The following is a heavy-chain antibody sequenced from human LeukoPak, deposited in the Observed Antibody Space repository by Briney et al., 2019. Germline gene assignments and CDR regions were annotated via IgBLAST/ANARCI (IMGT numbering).Heavy chain of an antibody. J-gene: IGHJ5*02. V-gene: IGHV6-1*01. CDR2: TYYRSKWYY. CDR1: GDSVFSNSAA. CDR3: AGGTYSGYDS. Sequence: SQTLSLTCAISGDSVFSNSAAWNWIRQSPSRGLEWLGRTYYRSKWYYDYVVSLKSRITIIPDTSKNQFSLQLSSVTPEDTAVYYCAGGTYSGYDSWGQGTLITVSS. D-gene: IGHD5-12*01.